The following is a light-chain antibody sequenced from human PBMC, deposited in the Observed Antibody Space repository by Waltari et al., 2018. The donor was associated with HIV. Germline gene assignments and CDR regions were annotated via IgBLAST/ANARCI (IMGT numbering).Light chain of an antibody. CDR1: SRDVGGYKY. CDR3: SSYSSSTALVV. Sequence: QSALTQPASVSGSPGQSITISCTGTSRDVGGYKYVSWYQQHPGKATKLMIFDVSNRPSGVSNRLSGSKSGNTASLTISGLQAEDEAHYFCSSYSSSTALVVFGGGTKVTVL. J-gene: IGLJ2*01. V-gene: IGLV2-14*03. CDR2: DVS.